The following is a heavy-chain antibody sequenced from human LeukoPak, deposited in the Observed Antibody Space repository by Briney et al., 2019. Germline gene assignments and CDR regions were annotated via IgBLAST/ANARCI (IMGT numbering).Heavy chain of an antibody. Sequence: PGGSLRLSCAASGFTFSSYWMDWVRRAPGKGLEWVAIIKSDGSDKYYVDSVKGRFTVSKDNAKNSLYLQMNSLRAEDTAMYYCARNRGGGSGYSDYWGQGTLVTVSS. CDR3: ARNRGGGSGYSDY. CDR1: GFTFSSYW. D-gene: IGHD3-22*01. CDR2: IKSDGSDK. V-gene: IGHV3-7*05. J-gene: IGHJ4*02.